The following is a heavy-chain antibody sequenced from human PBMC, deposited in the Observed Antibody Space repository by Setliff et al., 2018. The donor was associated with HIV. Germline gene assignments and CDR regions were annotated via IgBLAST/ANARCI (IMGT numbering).Heavy chain of an antibody. CDR2: IIPILGTA. J-gene: IGHJ3*02. D-gene: IGHD6-6*01. CDR3: ARDRPPSPGSLISLDAFDI. Sequence: ASVKVSCKASGATFSSYGISWVRQAPGQGLEWMGGIIPILGTANYAQKFQGRVTITTDESTSTAYMELSSLGSEDTAVYYCARDRPPSPGSLISLDAFDIWGQGTMVTVSS. V-gene: IGHV1-69*05. CDR1: GATFSSYG.